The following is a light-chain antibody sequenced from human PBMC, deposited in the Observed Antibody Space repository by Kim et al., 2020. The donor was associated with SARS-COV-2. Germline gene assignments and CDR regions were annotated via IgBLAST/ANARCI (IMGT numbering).Light chain of an antibody. CDR3: AAWDDSLNGHWV. CDR2: SND. V-gene: IGLV1-44*01. J-gene: IGLJ3*02. Sequence: QPVLTQPPSASGTPGQRVTISCSGSSSNIGSNNVNWYQQLPGTAPKLLIYSNDQRPSGVSDRFSGSKSGTSASLAISGLQSEDEADYYCAAWDDSLNGHWVFGGGTKVTVL. CDR1: SSNIGSNN.